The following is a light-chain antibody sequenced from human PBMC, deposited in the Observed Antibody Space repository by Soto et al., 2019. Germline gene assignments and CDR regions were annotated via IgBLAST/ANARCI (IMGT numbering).Light chain of an antibody. V-gene: IGKV3D-15*01. J-gene: IGKJ5*01. CDR3: QQHNQWPIT. CDR2: GAS. Sequence: EIVLTQSPGTLSLSSGERATLSCRASQSVINSYLAWYQQKPGQAPRLLIYGASTRATGIPARFSGSGSGTEFTLTINSLQSEDSAVYYCQQHNQWPITFGQGTRLEIK. CDR1: QSVINSY.